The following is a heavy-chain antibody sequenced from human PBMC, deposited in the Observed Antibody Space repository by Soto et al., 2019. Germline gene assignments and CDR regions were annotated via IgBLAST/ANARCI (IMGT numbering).Heavy chain of an antibody. D-gene: IGHD3-10*01. V-gene: IGHV4-59*01. Sequence: QVQLQESGPGLVKPSETLSLTCTVSGGSISSYYWSWIRQPPGKGLEWIGYIYYSGSTNYNPSLKSRVTISVDASKNQFSLKLSSVTAADTAVYYCARMKLGGYYYYYMDVWGKGTTVTVSS. CDR3: ARMKLGGYYYYYMDV. J-gene: IGHJ6*03. CDR2: IYYSGST. CDR1: GGSISSYY.